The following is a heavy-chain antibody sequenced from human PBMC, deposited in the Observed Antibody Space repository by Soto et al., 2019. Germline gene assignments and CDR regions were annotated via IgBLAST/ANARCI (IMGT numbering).Heavy chain of an antibody. Sequence: GESLKISCKGSGYSFTSYWIGWVRQMPGKGLEWMGIIYPGDSDTRYSPSFQGQVTVSADKSISTAYLQWSSLKASDTAMYYCPRKIDASDELSAFAIWRQGTMGTVS. J-gene: IGHJ3*02. V-gene: IGHV5-51*01. CDR1: GYSFTSYW. D-gene: IGHD3-16*01. CDR2: IYPGDSDT. CDR3: PRKIDASDELSAFAI.